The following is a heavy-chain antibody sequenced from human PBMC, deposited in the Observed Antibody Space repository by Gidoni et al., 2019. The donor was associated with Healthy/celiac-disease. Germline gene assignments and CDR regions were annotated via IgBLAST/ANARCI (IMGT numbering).Heavy chain of an antibody. V-gene: IGHV5-10-1*01. CDR3: ARRMVRGVIAQDNWFDP. Sequence: GRIDPSDSYTNYSPSFQGHVTISADKSISTAYLQWSSLKASDTAMYYCARRMVRGVIAQDNWFDPWGQGTLVTVSS. D-gene: IGHD3-10*01. CDR2: IDPSDSYT. J-gene: IGHJ5*02.